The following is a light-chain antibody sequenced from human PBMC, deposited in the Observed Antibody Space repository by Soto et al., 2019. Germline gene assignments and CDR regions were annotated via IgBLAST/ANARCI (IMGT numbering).Light chain of an antibody. V-gene: IGLV2-14*01. Sequence: QSALTQPASVSGSPGQSITISCTGTSSDVGGYNFVSWYQQHPGKAPKLMIYDVSDRPSGVSNRFSGSKSGNTASLTISGLQAEDEADYYCSSYTGSRTLVFGGGTQLTVL. CDR1: SSDVGGYNF. CDR3: SSYTGSRTLV. J-gene: IGLJ3*02. CDR2: DVS.